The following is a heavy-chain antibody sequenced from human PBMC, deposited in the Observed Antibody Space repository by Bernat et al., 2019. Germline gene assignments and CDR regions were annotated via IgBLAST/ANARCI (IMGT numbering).Heavy chain of an antibody. CDR3: ARDPGGDYGGNPVD. J-gene: IGHJ4*02. CDR2: INWNGGST. D-gene: IGHD4-23*01. CDR1: GFTFDDYS. Sequence: EVKLVESGGGLVQPGGSLRLSCAASGFTFDDYSMSWVRQAPGKGLEWVSGINWNGGSTGYADSVKGRFTISRDNAKNSLYLQMNSLRAEDTALYYCARDPGGDYGGNPVDWGQGTLVTVSS. V-gene: IGHV3-20*04.